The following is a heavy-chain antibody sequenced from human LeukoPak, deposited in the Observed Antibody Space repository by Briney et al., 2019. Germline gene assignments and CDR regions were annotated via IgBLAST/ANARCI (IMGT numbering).Heavy chain of an antibody. CDR1: GGTFSSYA. D-gene: IGHD2-2*01. CDR3: ARVGTSAQYELLSSSFYVDY. Sequence: SLKVSCKASGGTFSSYAISWVRQTPGQGLEWMGRIIPIFGTANSAQKFQGRVTITAEKSTSTAYMELSSLRSEDAAVYYCARVGTSAQYELLSSSFYVDYWGQGTLVTVSS. J-gene: IGHJ4*02. CDR2: IIPIFGTA. V-gene: IGHV1-69*06.